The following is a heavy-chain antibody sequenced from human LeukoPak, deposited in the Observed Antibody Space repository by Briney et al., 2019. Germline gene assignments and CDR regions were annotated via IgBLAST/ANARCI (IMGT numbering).Heavy chain of an antibody. J-gene: IGHJ4*02. CDR1: GFTFSSYA. CDR2: ITDSSNYI. V-gene: IGHV3-21*01. Sequence: GGSLRLSCAASGFTFSSYAMNWVRQAPGKGLEWVSSITDSSNYIYYADSVKGRFNISRDNAKNSLYLQVNSLRAEDTAVYYCARGFRYHYDSSGYFDYWAREPWSPSPQ. D-gene: IGHD3-22*01. CDR3: ARGFRYHYDSSGYFDY.